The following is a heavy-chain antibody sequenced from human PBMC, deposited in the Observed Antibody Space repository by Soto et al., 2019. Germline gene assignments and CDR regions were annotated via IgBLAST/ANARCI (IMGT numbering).Heavy chain of an antibody. Sequence: QVQLVESGGGVVQPGRSLRLSCAASGFTFSSYAMHWVRQAPGKGLEWVAVISHDGSNKYYADSVKGRFTISRDNSKKTLYLQMTSLRAEDTAVYYCARDLDCYGSRSYRYYFEYRGQGTLVTVSS. D-gene: IGHD3-10*01. CDR2: ISHDGSNK. V-gene: IGHV3-30-3*01. J-gene: IGHJ4*02. CDR3: ARDLDCYGSRSYRYYFEY. CDR1: GFTFSSYA.